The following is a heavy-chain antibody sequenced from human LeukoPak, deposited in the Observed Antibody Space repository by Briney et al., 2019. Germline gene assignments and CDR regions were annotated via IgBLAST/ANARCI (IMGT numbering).Heavy chain of an antibody. CDR2: INSDGSST. V-gene: IGHV3-74*01. Sequence: GGSLRLSCAASGFTFSNYWMHWVRQAPGKGLVWVSCINSDGSSTVYADSVKGRFTISRDNAKNTLYPQMNSLRAEDTAVYYCARGLYYVMDVWGQGTTVTVSS. J-gene: IGHJ6*02. CDR3: ARGLYYVMDV. CDR1: GFTFSNYW.